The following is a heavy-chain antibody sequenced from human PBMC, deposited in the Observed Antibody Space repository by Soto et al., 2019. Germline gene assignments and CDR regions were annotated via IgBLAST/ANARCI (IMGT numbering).Heavy chain of an antibody. J-gene: IGHJ4*02. CDR1: GGTFSSYA. V-gene: IGHV1-69*05. CDR3: SRGYPPRDQLGNLPGAF. CDR2: IIPIFGTA. D-gene: IGHD1-1*01. Sequence: SVKVSCKASGGTFSSYAISWVRQAPGQGLEWMGGIIPIFGTANYAQKFQGRVTMTRDTSTSTVYMELSSLRSEDTAIYYCSRGYPPRDQLGNLPGAFWGQGTLVTVSS.